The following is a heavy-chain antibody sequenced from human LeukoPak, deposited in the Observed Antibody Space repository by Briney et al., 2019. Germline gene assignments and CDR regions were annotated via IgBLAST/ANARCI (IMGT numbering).Heavy chain of an antibody. CDR2: IIPIFGIA. CDR3: AKSPYYYDSSGPYYYYYYGMDV. Sequence: GSSVKLSCKASGGTFSSYAISWVRQAPGQGLEWMGGIIPIFGIANYAQKFQGRVTITEDKSTNTGYMEMSSLRSDETALYYCAKSPYYYDSSGPYYYYYYGMDVWGQGTTVTVSS. CDR1: GGTFSSYA. D-gene: IGHD3-22*01. V-gene: IGHV1-69*17. J-gene: IGHJ6*02.